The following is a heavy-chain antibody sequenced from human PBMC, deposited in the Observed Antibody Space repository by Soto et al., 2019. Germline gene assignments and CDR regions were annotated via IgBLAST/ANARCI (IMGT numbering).Heavy chain of an antibody. Sequence: QVQLVQSGAEVKKPGSSVTVSCKASGGTFSSYTISWVRQAPGQGLEWMGGIIPIFGTANYAQKFQGRVTXTXXXSXXTAYMELGSLRSEDTAVYYCARGNHRWLQLWYFDLWGRGTLVTVSS. CDR3: ARGNHRWLQLWYFDL. J-gene: IGHJ2*01. D-gene: IGHD5-12*01. CDR1: GGTFSSYT. CDR2: IIPIFGTA. V-gene: IGHV1-69*05.